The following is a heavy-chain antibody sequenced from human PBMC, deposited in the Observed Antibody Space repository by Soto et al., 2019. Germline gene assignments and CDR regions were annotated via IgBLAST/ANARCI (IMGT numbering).Heavy chain of an antibody. Sequence: TGGSLRLSCAASGFTVSNNYMTWVRQAPGKGLEWVSVIYSGGSTYYADSVKGRFTISRDSSKNTLYLQMSSLRAEDTAVYYCARITGDRDDYWGQGTLVTVSS. V-gene: IGHV3-66*01. CDR1: GFTVSNNY. D-gene: IGHD7-27*01. CDR2: IYSGGST. J-gene: IGHJ4*02. CDR3: ARITGDRDDY.